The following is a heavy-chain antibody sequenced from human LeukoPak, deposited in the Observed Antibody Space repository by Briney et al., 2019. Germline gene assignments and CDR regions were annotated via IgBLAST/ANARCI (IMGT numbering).Heavy chain of an antibody. CDR1: GGAFSSYA. Sequence: SVKVSCKASGGAFSSYAISWVRQAPGQGLEWMGGIIPIFGTANYAQKFQGRVTITADESTSTAYMELSSLRSEDTAVYYCAMPGGVGYTIPFDYWGQGTLVIVSS. CDR2: IIPIFGTA. CDR3: AMPGGVGYTIPFDY. D-gene: IGHD5-24*01. J-gene: IGHJ4*02. V-gene: IGHV1-69*01.